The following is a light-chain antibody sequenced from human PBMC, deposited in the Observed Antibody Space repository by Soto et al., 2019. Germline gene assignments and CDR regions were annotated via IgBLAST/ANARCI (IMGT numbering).Light chain of an antibody. J-gene: IGKJ1*01. CDR2: GAS. Sequence: EIVLTQSPSTLSLSPGERATLSCRASQSVSSSYLAWYQQKPGQAPRLLIYGASNRATGIPDRFSGSGSGTDFTLTISRLEPEDSAVYYCQQYGSSQTFGQGTKVEIK. CDR3: QQYGSSQT. V-gene: IGKV3-20*01. CDR1: QSVSSSY.